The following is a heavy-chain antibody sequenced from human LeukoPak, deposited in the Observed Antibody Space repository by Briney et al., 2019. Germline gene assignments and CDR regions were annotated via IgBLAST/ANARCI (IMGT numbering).Heavy chain of an antibody. Sequence: PGGSLRLSSAASGFTFSSYDMHWVRQAPGKGLEWVSAIDTGGDPYYPGSVKGRFTISRENAKNSLYLQMNSLRAGDTAVYYCARGYSGYDYYFDYWGQGTLVTVSS. CDR2: IDTGGDP. J-gene: IGHJ4*02. V-gene: IGHV3-13*05. CDR3: ARGYSGYDYYFDY. CDR1: GFTFSSYD. D-gene: IGHD5-12*01.